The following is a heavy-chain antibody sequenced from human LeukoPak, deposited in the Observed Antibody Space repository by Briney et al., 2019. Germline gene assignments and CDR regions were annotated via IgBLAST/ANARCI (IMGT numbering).Heavy chain of an antibody. D-gene: IGHD4-17*01. Sequence: GGSLRLSCAASGFTFSDYYMSWIRQAPGKRLERVSYISSSSSYTNYADSVKGRFTISRDNAKNSLYLQMNSLRAEDTAVYYCARTRTVTAWYFDYWGQGTLVTVSS. CDR3: ARTRTVTAWYFDY. CDR1: GFTFSDYY. CDR2: ISSSSSYT. V-gene: IGHV3-11*06. J-gene: IGHJ4*02.